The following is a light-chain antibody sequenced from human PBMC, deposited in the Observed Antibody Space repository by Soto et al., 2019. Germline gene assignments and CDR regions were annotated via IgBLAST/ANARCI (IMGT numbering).Light chain of an antibody. V-gene: IGLV2-14*01. CDR3: SSYTGSSINTVV. Sequence: QSALTPPASVSGSPGQSITISCTGTSSDVGKYNYVSWYQQHPAKAPKLMIFEVSNRPSGVSNRFSGSKSGNTASLTISGLQAEDEAEYYCSSYTGSSINTVVFGGGTKVTVL. CDR1: SSDVGKYNY. J-gene: IGLJ2*01. CDR2: EVS.